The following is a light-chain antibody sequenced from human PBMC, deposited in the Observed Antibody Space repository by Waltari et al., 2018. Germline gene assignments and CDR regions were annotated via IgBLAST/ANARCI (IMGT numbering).Light chain of an antibody. CDR2: DAS. Sequence: EIVLTQSPATLSLSPGESATLSCRASQSVYTYLAWYQQTTGQAPRLLIYDASNRATGIPARFVGSGSGTDFTLTISSLEPEDFAVYYCQERSNWPGGSFGGGTKVEIK. CDR3: QERSNWPGGS. V-gene: IGKV3-11*01. CDR1: QSVYTY. J-gene: IGKJ4*01.